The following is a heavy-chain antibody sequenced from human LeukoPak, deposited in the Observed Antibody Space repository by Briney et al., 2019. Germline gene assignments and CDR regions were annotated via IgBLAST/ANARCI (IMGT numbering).Heavy chain of an antibody. CDR3: AIVVPAATNEFGMDY. V-gene: IGHV4-4*07. J-gene: IGHJ4*02. CDR2: IYTSGST. CDR1: GGSISSYY. D-gene: IGHD2-2*01. Sequence: SETLSLTCTVSGGSISSYYWSWIRQPAGKGLEWIGRIYTSGSTNYNPSLKSRVTISVDTSKNQFSLKLSSVTAADTAVYYCAIVVPAATNEFGMDYWGQGTLVTVSS.